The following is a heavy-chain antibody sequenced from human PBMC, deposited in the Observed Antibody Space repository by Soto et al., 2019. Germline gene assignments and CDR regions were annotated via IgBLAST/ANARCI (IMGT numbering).Heavy chain of an antibody. CDR3: ARWAGSYDILTGYYSYVFDY. D-gene: IGHD3-9*01. CDR1: GFTFSSYS. CDR2: ISSSSSTI. J-gene: IGHJ4*02. V-gene: IGHV3-48*01. Sequence: GGSLRLSCAASGFTFSSYSMNWVRQAPGKGLEWVSYISSSSSTIYYADSVKGRFTISRDNAKNSLYLQMNSLRAEDTAVYYCARWAGSYDILTGYYSYVFDYWGQGTLVTVSS.